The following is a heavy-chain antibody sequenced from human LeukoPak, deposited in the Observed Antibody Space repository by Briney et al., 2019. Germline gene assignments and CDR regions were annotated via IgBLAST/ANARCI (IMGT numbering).Heavy chain of an antibody. V-gene: IGHV4-38-2*02. Sequence: SETLSLTCTVSGYSISSGHYWGWIRQPPGKGLEWIGSMYHSGSTYYNPPLKSRVTISVDTSKNQFSLKLSSVTAADTAVYYCARENCSGGSCYSIYYYYYMDVWGKGTTVTVSS. D-gene: IGHD2-15*01. J-gene: IGHJ6*03. CDR1: GYSISSGHY. CDR3: ARENCSGGSCYSIYYYYYMDV. CDR2: MYHSGST.